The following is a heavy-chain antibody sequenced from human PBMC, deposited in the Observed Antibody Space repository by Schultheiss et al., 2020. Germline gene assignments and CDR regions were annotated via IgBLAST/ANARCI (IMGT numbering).Heavy chain of an antibody. J-gene: IGHJ5*02. CDR2: INYSGST. V-gene: IGHV4-34*01. D-gene: IGHD3-10*01. CDR3: AREFSARASYGNNWFDP. CDR1: GGSFRGYY. Sequence: GSLRLSCAVYGGSFRGYYWSWILQPPGKGLEWIGEINYSGSTNYNPSLKSRVTISVDTSKNQLSLKLRSVTAADTAVYYCAREFSARASYGNNWFDPWGQGALVTVSS.